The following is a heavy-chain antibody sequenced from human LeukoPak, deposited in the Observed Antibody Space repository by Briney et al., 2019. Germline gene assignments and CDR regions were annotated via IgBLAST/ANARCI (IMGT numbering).Heavy chain of an antibody. J-gene: IGHJ4*02. V-gene: IGHV1-2*02. CDR2: INPNSGGT. CDR3: ARDRGVPYYFDY. D-gene: IGHD2-2*01. CDR1: GYTFTGYY. Sequence: ASVKVSCKASGYTFTGYYMHWVRQAPGQGLEWMGWINPNSGGTNYAQKFQGRVTMTRDTSISTAYMELSGLRSDDTAIYYCARDRGVPYYFDYWGQGTLVTVSS.